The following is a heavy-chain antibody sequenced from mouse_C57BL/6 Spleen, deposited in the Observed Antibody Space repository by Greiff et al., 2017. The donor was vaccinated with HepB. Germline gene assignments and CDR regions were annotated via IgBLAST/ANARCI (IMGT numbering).Heavy chain of an antibody. D-gene: IGHD2-2*01. J-gene: IGHJ3*01. CDR3: ARYGYDGRSWFAY. CDR1: GYTFTNYW. CDR2: IYPGGGYT. Sequence: VQLQESGAELVRPGTSVKMSCKASGYTFTNYWIGWAKQRPGHGLEWIGDIYPGGGYTNYNEKFKGKATLTADKSSSTAYMQFSSLTSEDSAIYYCARYGYDGRSWFAYWGQGTLVTVSA. V-gene: IGHV1-63*01.